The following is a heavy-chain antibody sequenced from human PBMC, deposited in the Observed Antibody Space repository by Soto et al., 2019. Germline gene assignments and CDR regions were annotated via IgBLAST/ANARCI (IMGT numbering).Heavy chain of an antibody. CDR2: VYYSGST. Sequence: QVQLQESGPGLVKPSETLSLTCTVSGGSISGYYWSWIRQTTEKGLEWIGHVYYSGSTKYNPSLKSRVTISVDTSKNQFSLNLRSVTAADTAVYYCARTVTTLHHCFDPWGQGILVTVAS. CDR1: GGSISGYY. D-gene: IGHD4-4*01. CDR3: ARTVTTLHHCFDP. J-gene: IGHJ5*02. V-gene: IGHV4-59*08.